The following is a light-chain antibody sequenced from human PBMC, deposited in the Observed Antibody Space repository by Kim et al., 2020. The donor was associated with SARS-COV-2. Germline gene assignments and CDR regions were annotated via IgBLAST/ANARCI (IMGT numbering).Light chain of an antibody. J-gene: IGKJ2*01. CDR3: QQSYGTPHT. V-gene: IGKV4-1*01. CDR2: WAS. Sequence: RATINCKSSQSVLYSSNNKNYLAWYQQKPGQPPKLLIYWASTRQSGVPDRFSGSGSGTDFTLTISSLQAEDVAAYYCQQSYGTPHTFGQGTKLEI. CDR1: QSVLYSSNNKNY.